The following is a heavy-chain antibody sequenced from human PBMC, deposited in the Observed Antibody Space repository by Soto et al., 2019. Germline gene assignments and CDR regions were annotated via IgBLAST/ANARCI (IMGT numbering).Heavy chain of an antibody. Sequence: SETLSLTCTVSGGSINSDDSYWSWLRQPPGRGLEWIGYIYDSGNTYYNPSLKSRITISVATSKNQFSLKLNSVTAADTAVYYCVRDRESEIVVMLASNVIDVCGQGTTVPVYS. CDR3: VRDRESEIVVMLASNVIDV. V-gene: IGHV4-30-4*01. D-gene: IGHD5-12*01. J-gene: IGHJ6*02. CDR1: GGSINSDDSY. CDR2: IYDSGNT.